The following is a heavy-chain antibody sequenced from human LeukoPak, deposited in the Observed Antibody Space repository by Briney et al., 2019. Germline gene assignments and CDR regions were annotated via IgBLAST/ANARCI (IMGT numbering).Heavy chain of an antibody. CDR2: ISYDGSTK. V-gene: IGHV3-30*18. D-gene: IGHD3-10*01. Sequence: GGSLRLSCAASGFTFSSYGMHWVRQAPGKGLEWVAVISYDGSTKYYVDSVKGRFTISRDNSKNTLYLQMNSLRVEDTAVYYCAKAGGWFGELLQTSADNWFDPWGQGTLVTVSS. J-gene: IGHJ5*02. CDR1: GFTFSSYG. CDR3: AKAGGWFGELLQTSADNWFDP.